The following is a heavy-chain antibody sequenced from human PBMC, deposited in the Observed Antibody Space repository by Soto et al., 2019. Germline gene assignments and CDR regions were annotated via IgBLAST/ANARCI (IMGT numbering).Heavy chain of an antibody. CDR3: ARAFGSTMPSLF. CDR2: IYYSGST. J-gene: IGHJ4*02. CDR1: GCYISSYY. Sequence: XETLSLTCTVSGCYISSYYWTWIRQPPGKGLEWIGYIYYSGSTNYNPSLKSRVTMSIDTSKNQFSLKLSSVTAADTAVYYCARAFGSTMPSLFWGQGPLVTVSS. V-gene: IGHV4-59*01. D-gene: IGHD2-2*01.